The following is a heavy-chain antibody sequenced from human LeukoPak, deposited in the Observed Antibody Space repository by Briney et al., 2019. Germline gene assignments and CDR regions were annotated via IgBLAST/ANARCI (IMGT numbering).Heavy chain of an antibody. Sequence: SETLSLTCAVYGGSFSGYYWSWIRQPPGKGLEWIGEINHSGSTNYNPSLKSRVTISVDTSKNQFSLKLSSVTAADTAVYYCARGQNGDTAMVTPFDPWGQGTLVTVSS. CDR3: ARGQNGDTAMVTPFDP. J-gene: IGHJ5*02. V-gene: IGHV4-34*01. D-gene: IGHD5-18*01. CDR2: INHSGST. CDR1: GGSFSGYY.